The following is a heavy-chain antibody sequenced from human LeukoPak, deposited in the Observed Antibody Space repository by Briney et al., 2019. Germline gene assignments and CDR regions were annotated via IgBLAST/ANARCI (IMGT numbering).Heavy chain of an antibody. CDR1: GFTVSSNY. Sequence: GGSLRLSCAAFGFTVSSNYMSWVRQAPGKGLEWVSVIYSGGSTYYADSVKGRFTISRDNSKNTLYLQMNSLRAEDTAVYYCARGPGSHSNFEDYWGQGTLVTVSS. V-gene: IGHV3-53*01. D-gene: IGHD4-11*01. J-gene: IGHJ4*02. CDR3: ARGPGSHSNFEDY. CDR2: IYSGGST.